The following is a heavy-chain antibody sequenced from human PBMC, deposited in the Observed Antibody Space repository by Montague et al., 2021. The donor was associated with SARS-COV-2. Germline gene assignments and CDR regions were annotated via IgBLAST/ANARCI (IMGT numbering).Heavy chain of an antibody. D-gene: IGHD3-10*01. Sequence: SLRLSCAASGFTFNSYAMHWVRQAPGKGLEWVAVISYDGSNKYXXXSXXGRFTISRDNSKNTLYLQMNSLRAEDTAVYYCARGDTMVRGVIIVDWGQGTLVTVSS. CDR3: ARGDTMVRGVIIVD. J-gene: IGHJ4*02. V-gene: IGHV3-30*04. CDR2: ISYDGSNK. CDR1: GFTFNSYA.